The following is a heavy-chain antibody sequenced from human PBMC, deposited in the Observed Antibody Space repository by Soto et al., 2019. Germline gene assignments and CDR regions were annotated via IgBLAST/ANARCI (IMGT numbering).Heavy chain of an antibody. J-gene: IGHJ6*03. CDR1: GYTFTSYA. CDR2: INAGNGNT. CDR3: AREYYDVSQPHYITFGGVIGDYYYYYMDV. D-gene: IGHD3-16*02. V-gene: IGHV1-3*01. Sequence: GASVKVSCKASGYTFTSYAMHWVRQAPGQRLEWMGWINAGNGNTKYSQKFQGRVTITRDTSASTAYMELSSLRSEDTAVYYCAREYYDVSQPHYITFGGVIGDYYYYYMDVWGKGTTVTVSS.